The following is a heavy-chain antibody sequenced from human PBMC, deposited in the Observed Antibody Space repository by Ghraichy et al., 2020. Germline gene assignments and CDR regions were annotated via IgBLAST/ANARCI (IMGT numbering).Heavy chain of an antibody. V-gene: IGHV3-23*01. CDR1: GFTFSSYA. Sequence: GGSLRLSCAASGFTFSSYAMSWVRQAPGKGLECVSAISGNGGITYYVDSVMGRFTISIYNSKNPVFLQMNSLRVEDTAVYYCANTGTLITYQFNMDVRGQGTTVTVS. D-gene: IGHD2-2*01. CDR3: ANTGTLITYQFNMDV. CDR2: ISGNGGIT. J-gene: IGHJ6*02.